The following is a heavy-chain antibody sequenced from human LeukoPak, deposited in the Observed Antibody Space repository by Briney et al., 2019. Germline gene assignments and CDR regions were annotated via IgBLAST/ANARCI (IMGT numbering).Heavy chain of an antibody. V-gene: IGHV4-34*01. Sequence: SETLSLTCAVYGGSFSGYYWSWIRQPPGKGLEWIGEINHSGSTNYNPSLKSRVTISVDTSKNQFSLKLSSVTAADTAVYYRARQVRNSDAFDIWGQGTMVTVSS. D-gene: IGHD4-23*01. CDR1: GGSFSGYY. J-gene: IGHJ3*02. CDR2: INHSGST. CDR3: ARQVRNSDAFDI.